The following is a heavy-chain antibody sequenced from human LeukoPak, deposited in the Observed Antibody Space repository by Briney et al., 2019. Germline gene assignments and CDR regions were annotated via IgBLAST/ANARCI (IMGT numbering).Heavy chain of an antibody. Sequence: GGSLRLSCAASGFTFSSYGMHWIRQAPGKGLEWLSYISGSGSTIFYADSVAGRFTVSRDNAKNSLYLQINSLRSEDTAVYYCTRENFYGSGNDYWGQGTLVTVSS. D-gene: IGHD3-10*01. CDR3: TRENFYGSGNDY. V-gene: IGHV3-48*04. J-gene: IGHJ4*02. CDR1: GFTFSSYG. CDR2: ISGSGSTI.